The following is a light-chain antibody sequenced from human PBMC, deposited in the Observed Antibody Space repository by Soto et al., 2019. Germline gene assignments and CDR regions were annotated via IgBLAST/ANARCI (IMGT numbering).Light chain of an antibody. CDR3: QQSYSIPPIT. CDR1: QTINNN. J-gene: IGKJ5*01. CDR2: GAS. V-gene: IGKV1-39*01. Sequence: DIQMTQSPSYLSASVGDRVTITFLASQTINNNLNWYQQKPGKAPKLLIYGASSLQSGVPSRFSGSGSGTEFTLTISSLQPEDFATYYCQQSYSIPPITFGQGTLLEIK.